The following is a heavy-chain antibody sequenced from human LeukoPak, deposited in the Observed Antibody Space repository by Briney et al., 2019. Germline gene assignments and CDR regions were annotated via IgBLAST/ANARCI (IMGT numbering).Heavy chain of an antibody. J-gene: IGHJ3*02. CDR2: ISAYNGNT. V-gene: IGHV1-18*01. Sequence: ASVKVSCKASGYTFTSYGISWVRQAPGQGLEWMGWISAYNGNTNYAQKLQGRVTMTTDTSTSTAYMELRSLRSDDTAVYYCARESGWSGYYMDDAFDIWGQGTMVTVSS. CDR1: GYTFTSYG. CDR3: ARESGWSGYYMDDAFDI. D-gene: IGHD3-3*01.